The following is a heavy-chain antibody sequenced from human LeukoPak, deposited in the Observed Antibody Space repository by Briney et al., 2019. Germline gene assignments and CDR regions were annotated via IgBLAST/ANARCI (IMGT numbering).Heavy chain of an antibody. CDR3: ARDEGGGAAAISVYNWFDP. CDR1: GFTFSSYA. D-gene: IGHD6-13*01. V-gene: IGHV3-30-3*01. J-gene: IGHJ5*02. Sequence: RPGGSLRLSCAASGFTFSSYAMHWVRQAPCKGLEWVAVISYDGSNKYYADSVKGRFTISRDNSKNTLYLQMNSLRAEDTAVYYCARDEGGGAAAISVYNWFDPWGQGTLVTVSS. CDR2: ISYDGSNK.